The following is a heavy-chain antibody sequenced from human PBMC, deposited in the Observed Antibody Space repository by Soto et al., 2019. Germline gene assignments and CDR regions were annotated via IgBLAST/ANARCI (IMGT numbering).Heavy chain of an antibody. CDR1: GDSISSGNYY. D-gene: IGHD3-10*01. J-gene: IGHJ6*02. CDR3: ARDEKNSDYYSGMDV. V-gene: IGHV4-30-4*01. Sequence: TLSLTCTVSGDSISSGNYYWSWIRQPPGKGLEWIGYMSYRGSTYYNPSLKSRVTFFIDTSENQFSLKLTSVTAADTAVYYCARDEKNSDYYSGMDVWGQGTTVTVSS. CDR2: MSYRGST.